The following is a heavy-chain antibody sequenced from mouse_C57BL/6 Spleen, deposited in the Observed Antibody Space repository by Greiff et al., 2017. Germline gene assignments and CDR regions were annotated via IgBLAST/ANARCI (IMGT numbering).Heavy chain of an antibody. CDR3: ATLLWAGFAY. V-gene: IGHV3-6*01. J-gene: IGHJ3*01. CDR2: ISYDGSN. CDR1: GYSITSGYY. D-gene: IGHD2-10*01. Sequence: EVKLLESGPGLVKPSQSLSLTCSVTGYSITSGYYWNWIRQFPGNKLEWMGYISYDGSNNYNPSLKNRISITRDTSKNQFFLKLNSVTTEDTATYYCATLLWAGFAYWGQGTLVTVSA.